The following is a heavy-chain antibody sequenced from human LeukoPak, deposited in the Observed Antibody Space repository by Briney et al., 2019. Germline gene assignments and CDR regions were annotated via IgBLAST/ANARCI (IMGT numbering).Heavy chain of an antibody. CDR2: IYYSGST. D-gene: IGHD6-19*01. Sequence: SETLSLTCTVSGGSISSSSYYWGWIRQPPGKGLEWIGSIYYSGSTYYNPSLKSRVTISVDTSKNQFSLKLSSVTAADTAVYYCVRFQIAVAAVPRGYWGQGTLVTVSS. CDR3: VRFQIAVAAVPRGY. CDR1: GGSISSSSYY. V-gene: IGHV4-39*01. J-gene: IGHJ4*02.